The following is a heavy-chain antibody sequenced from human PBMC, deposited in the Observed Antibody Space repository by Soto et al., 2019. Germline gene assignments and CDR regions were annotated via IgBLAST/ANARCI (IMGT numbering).Heavy chain of an antibody. V-gene: IGHV1-46*01. CDR1: GYSFTNFH. CDR2: IDPSGGIT. J-gene: IGHJ1*01. CDR3: ARDVFGHDNYGNIRDQYDD. Sequence: ASVKLSCKASGYSFTNFHIHWVRQAPGQSLEWMGMIDPSGGITRDAQRLQGRITMTRDASTSTVYMELRSLTSEDTAVYYCARDVFGHDNYGNIRDQYDDWRQGTLDTVSS. D-gene: IGHD3-10*01.